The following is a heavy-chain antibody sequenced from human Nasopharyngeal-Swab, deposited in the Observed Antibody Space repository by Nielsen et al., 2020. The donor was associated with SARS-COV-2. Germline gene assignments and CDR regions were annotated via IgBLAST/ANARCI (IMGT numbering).Heavy chain of an antibody. Sequence: SETLSLTCTVSGGSISSYYWSWIRQPPGKGLEWIGYIYYSGSTNYNPSLKSRVTISVDTSKNQFSLKLSSVTAADTAVYYCARLQYSSGWNLDYWGQGTLVTVSS. V-gene: IGHV4-59*01. J-gene: IGHJ4*02. D-gene: IGHD6-19*01. CDR2: IYYSGST. CDR3: ARLQYSSGWNLDY. CDR1: GGSISSYY.